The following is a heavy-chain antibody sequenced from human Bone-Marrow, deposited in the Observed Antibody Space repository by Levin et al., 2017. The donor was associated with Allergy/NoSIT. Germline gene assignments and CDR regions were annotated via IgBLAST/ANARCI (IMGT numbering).Heavy chain of an antibody. D-gene: IGHD2-15*01. CDR3: AKDSGSGGSILVVVAATDY. Sequence: GGSLRLSCAASGFTFTSYAMNWVRQAPGKGLEWVSAISGSGGSTYYADSVKGRFTISRDNSKNTLYLQMNSLRAEDTALYYCAKDSGSGGSILVVVAATDYWGQGALVTVSS. CDR1: GFTFTSYA. CDR2: ISGSGGST. V-gene: IGHV3-23*01. J-gene: IGHJ4*02.